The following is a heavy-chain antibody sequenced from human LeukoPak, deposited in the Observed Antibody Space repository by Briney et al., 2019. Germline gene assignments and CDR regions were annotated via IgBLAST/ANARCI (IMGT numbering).Heavy chain of an antibody. V-gene: IGHV4-34*01. CDR3: ARFEDYYDSSGGNNWFDP. J-gene: IGHJ5*02. Sequence: SETLSLTCAVYGGSFSGYYWSWIRQPPGKGLEWIGEINHSGSTNYNPSLKSRVTISVDTSKNQFSLKLSSVTAADTAVYYCARFEDYYDSSGGNNWFDPWGQGTLVTVSS. CDR1: GGSFSGYY. D-gene: IGHD3-22*01. CDR2: INHSGST.